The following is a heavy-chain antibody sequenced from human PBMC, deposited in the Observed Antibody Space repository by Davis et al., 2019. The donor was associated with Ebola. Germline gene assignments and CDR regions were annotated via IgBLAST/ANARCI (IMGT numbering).Heavy chain of an antibody. J-gene: IGHJ4*02. V-gene: IGHV4-34*01. CDR3: ARVRRSAARDSYYFDY. CDR2: INHSGST. CDR1: GGSISGYF. Sequence: PSETLSLTCTVSGGSISGYFWSWIRQPPGKGLEWIGEINHSGSTNYNPSLKSRVTISVDTSKNQFSLKLGSVTAADTAVYYCARVRRSAARDSYYFDYWGQGTLVTVSS. D-gene: IGHD6-6*01.